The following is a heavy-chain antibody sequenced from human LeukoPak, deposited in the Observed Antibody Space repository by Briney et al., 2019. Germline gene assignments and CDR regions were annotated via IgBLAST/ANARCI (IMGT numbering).Heavy chain of an antibody. J-gene: IGHJ4*02. CDR2: IWFDGSNK. D-gene: IGHD3-10*01. Sequence: GGSLRLSCAASGFIFSNDAMHWVRQAPGKGLEWVAFIWFDGSNKHYADSVKGRFTISRDNSEDTLFLQMNSLRAEDTAVYYCAKLSLSGRSQSADYWGQGTLVTVSS. CDR3: AKLSLSGRSQSADY. V-gene: IGHV3-30*02. CDR1: GFIFSNDA.